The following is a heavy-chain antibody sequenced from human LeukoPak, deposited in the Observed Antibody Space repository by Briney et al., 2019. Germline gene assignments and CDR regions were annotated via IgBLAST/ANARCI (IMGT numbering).Heavy chain of an antibody. J-gene: IGHJ6*02. CDR3: ASIVVVTGTTYGMDV. D-gene: IGHD2-21*02. CDR1: GGSLSSGGYY. V-gene: IGHV4-31*03. Sequence: SQTLSLTCTVSGGSLSSGGYYWRWIRQHPGKGLEWIGYIYYSGITYYNPSLKSRVTKSVDTSKNQFSLKLSSVTAADTAVYYCASIVVVTGTTYGMDVWGQGTTVTVSS. CDR2: IYYSGIT.